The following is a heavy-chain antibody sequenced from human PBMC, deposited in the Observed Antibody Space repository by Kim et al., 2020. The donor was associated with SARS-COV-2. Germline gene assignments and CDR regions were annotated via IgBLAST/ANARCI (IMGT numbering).Heavy chain of an antibody. Sequence: NAQKLQGRVTLTRDTSTSTAYMELRSLRSDDTAIYYCARSAPWYWGEYDYWGQGTLVTVSS. V-gene: IGHV1-18*01. CDR3: ARSAPWYWGEYDY. J-gene: IGHJ4*02. D-gene: IGHD3-16*01.